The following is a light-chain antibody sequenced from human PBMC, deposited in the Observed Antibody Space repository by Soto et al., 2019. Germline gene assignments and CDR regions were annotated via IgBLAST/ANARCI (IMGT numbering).Light chain of an antibody. CDR3: LLSYSGARMV. Sequence: QAVVTQEPSLTVSPGGTVTLTCGSSTGTVTSGHLPYWFQQKPGQAPRTLIYDTDNKHSWTPARFSGSLLGGKAALTLSGAQPEDEAAYYCLLSYSGARMVFGGGTKLTVL. CDR1: TGTVTSGHL. CDR2: DTD. V-gene: IGLV7-46*01. J-gene: IGLJ2*01.